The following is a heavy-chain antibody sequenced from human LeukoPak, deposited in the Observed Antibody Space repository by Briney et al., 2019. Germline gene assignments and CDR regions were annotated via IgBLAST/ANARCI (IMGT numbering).Heavy chain of an antibody. Sequence: GGSLRLSCAASGFTFSSYSMNWVRQAPGKGLEWVSCISGGSTTIYYADSVKGRFTISRDNAKNSLYLQMNSLRDEDTAVYYCARRDYYDSSGYYRSFDYWGQGTLVTVSS. CDR2: ISGGSTTI. CDR1: GFTFSSYS. J-gene: IGHJ4*02. CDR3: ARRDYYDSSGYYRSFDY. D-gene: IGHD3-22*01. V-gene: IGHV3-48*02.